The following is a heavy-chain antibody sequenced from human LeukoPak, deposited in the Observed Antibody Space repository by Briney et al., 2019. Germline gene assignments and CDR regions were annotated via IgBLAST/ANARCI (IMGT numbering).Heavy chain of an antibody. V-gene: IGHV3-23*01. CDR1: GFTFSSYV. J-gene: IGHJ4*02. Sequence: GGSLRLYCAASGFTFSSYVMSWVRQAPGQGLEWLSLISGSGDSTHYADSVKGRFTISRDNSKNTLYLQMNSLRAEDTAVYYCARNYGSGSYYAQWGQGTLVTVSS. D-gene: IGHD3-10*01. CDR2: ISGSGDST. CDR3: ARNYGSGSYYAQ.